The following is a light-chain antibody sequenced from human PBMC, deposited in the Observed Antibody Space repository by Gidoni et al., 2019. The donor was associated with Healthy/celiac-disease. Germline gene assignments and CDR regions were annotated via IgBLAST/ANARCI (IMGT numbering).Light chain of an antibody. V-gene: IGKV4-1*01. CDR3: QQYNSTPQYT. CDR2: CAS. Sequence: DIVMNPSPDSLAVSLGERATLNCKSSQSVLYSSNNKNYLAWYQQKPGQPPKLLIYCASTRETGVPDRFRGSGSGTDFTLTISSLQAEDVAVYYCQQYNSTPQYTFGQGTKLEIK. CDR1: QSVLYSSNNKNY. J-gene: IGKJ2*01.